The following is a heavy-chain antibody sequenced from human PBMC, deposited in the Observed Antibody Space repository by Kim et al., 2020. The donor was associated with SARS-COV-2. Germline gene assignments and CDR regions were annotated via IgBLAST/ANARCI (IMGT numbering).Heavy chain of an antibody. CDR3: AKDLTFLVPNYYYGMDV. J-gene: IGHJ6*02. CDR1: GFTFSSYA. V-gene: IGHV3-23*01. CDR2: ISGSGGST. D-gene: IGHD3-16*01. Sequence: GGSLRLSCAASGFTFSSYAMSWVRQAPGKGLEWVSAISGSGGSTYYADSVKGRFTISRDNSKNTLYLQMNSLRAEDTAVYYCAKDLTFLVPNYYYGMDVWGQGTTVTVSS.